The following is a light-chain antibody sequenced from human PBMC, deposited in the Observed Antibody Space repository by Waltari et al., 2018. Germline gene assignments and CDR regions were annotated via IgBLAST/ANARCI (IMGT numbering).Light chain of an antibody. V-gene: IGLV1-51*02. Sequence: QSVLTQPPSVSAAPGQKVTISCSGSSSNIGTNYVSWYQQLPGTAPKLLIYENKKRPSGIPDRFSGSKSGTSATLGITGLQTGDEADYYCGTWDSSLSAVVFGGGTKLTVL. CDR1: SSNIGTNY. CDR3: GTWDSSLSAVV. J-gene: IGLJ2*01. CDR2: ENK.